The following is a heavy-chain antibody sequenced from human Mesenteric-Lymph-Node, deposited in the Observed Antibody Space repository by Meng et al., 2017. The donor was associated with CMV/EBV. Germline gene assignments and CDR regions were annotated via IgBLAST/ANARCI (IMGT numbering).Heavy chain of an antibody. CDR1: GFTFSSYA. D-gene: IGHD3-3*01. CDR2: ISYDGSNK. V-gene: IGHV3-30*04. CDR3: AREGVGVVTSPLKGFDY. Sequence: GESLKISCAASGFTFSSYAMHWVRQAPGKGLEWVAVISYDGSNKYYADSVKGRFTISRDNSKNTLYLQMNSLRAEDTAVYYCAREGVGVVTSPLKGFDYWGQGTLVTVSS. J-gene: IGHJ4*02.